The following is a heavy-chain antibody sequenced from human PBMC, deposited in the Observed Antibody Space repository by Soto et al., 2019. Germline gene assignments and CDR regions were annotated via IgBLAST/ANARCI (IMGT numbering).Heavy chain of an antibody. Sequence: QVQLVESGGGVVQPGRSLRLSCAASGFTFSSYGMHWVRQAPGKGLEWVAVISYDGSNKYYADSVKGRFTISRDNSKNTLYLQMNSLRAEDTAVYYCAKGAQLWGQGTLVTVSS. V-gene: IGHV3-30*18. CDR1: GFTFSSYG. D-gene: IGHD5-18*01. CDR2: ISYDGSNK. CDR3: AKGAQL. J-gene: IGHJ4*02.